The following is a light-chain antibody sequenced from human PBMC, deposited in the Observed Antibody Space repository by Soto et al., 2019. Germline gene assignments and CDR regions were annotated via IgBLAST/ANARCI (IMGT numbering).Light chain of an antibody. CDR2: GAS. V-gene: IGKV3-15*01. Sequence: EIVMTQSPATLSVSPWERATLSCRASQSVSSNLAWYQQKPGQAPRLLIYGASTRATGIPARFSGSGSGTEFTLTISSLQSEDFAVYYCQQYNNWPGTFGHGTKVEIK. CDR1: QSVSSN. CDR3: QQYNNWPGT. J-gene: IGKJ1*01.